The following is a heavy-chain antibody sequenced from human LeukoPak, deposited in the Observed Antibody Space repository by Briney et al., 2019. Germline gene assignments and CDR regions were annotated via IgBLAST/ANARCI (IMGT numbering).Heavy chain of an antibody. CDR1: GGSFSGYY. V-gene: IGHV4-34*01. J-gene: IGHJ4*02. D-gene: IGHD5-18*01. CDR2: INHSGST. Sequence: SETLSLTCAVYGGSFSGYYWSWIRQPPGKGLEWIGEINHSGSTNYNPSLKSRVTISVDTSKDQFSLKLSSVTAADTAVYYCARGGYSYGTFDYWGQGTLVTVSS. CDR3: ARGGYSYGTFDY.